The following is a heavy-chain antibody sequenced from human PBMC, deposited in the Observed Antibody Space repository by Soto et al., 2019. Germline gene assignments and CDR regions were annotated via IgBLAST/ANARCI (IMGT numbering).Heavy chain of an antibody. Sequence: QVQLVQSGAEVKKPGSSVKVSCKASGGTFSSYTINWGRQAPGQGLEWMGRIIPILGIANYAQKFQDRVTITADKSTSTAYMELSSLRSEDTAVYYCAREDCSSTSCYYYFDYWGQGTLVTVSS. D-gene: IGHD2-2*01. CDR2: IIPILGIA. CDR1: GGTFSSYT. V-gene: IGHV1-69*08. J-gene: IGHJ4*02. CDR3: AREDCSSTSCYYYFDY.